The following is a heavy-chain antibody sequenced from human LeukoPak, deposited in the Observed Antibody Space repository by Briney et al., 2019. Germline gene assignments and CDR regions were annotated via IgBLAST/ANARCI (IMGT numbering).Heavy chain of an antibody. J-gene: IGHJ4*02. CDR3: ARVGATTWY. D-gene: IGHD1-26*01. CDR2: INSDGSST. V-gene: IGHV3-74*01. CDR1: GFTFSSYW. Sequence: GSLSLSCLAPGFTFSSYWMQWVRQAPGKGLVWVSRINSDGSSTNYADPVKGRFTISRDNAKNTLYLQVNSLRAEDTAVYYCARVGATTWYWGQGTLVTVSS.